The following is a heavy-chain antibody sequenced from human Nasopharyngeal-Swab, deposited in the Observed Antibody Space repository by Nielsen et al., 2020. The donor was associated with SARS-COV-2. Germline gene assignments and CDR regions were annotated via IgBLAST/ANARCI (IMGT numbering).Heavy chain of an antibody. CDR2: ISSSSSYI. CDR1: GFTFSSYS. CDR3: ARGYDYVWGSYPEGAFDI. D-gene: IGHD3-16*02. J-gene: IGHJ3*02. V-gene: IGHV3-21*01. Sequence: LSLTCAASGFTFSSYSMNWVRQAPGKGLEWGSSISSSSSYIYYADSVKGRFTISRDNAKNSLYLQMNSLRAEDTAVYYCARGYDYVWGSYPEGAFDIWGQGTMVTVSS.